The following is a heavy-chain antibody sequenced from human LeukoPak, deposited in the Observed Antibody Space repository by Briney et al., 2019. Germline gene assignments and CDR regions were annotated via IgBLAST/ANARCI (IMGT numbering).Heavy chain of an antibody. J-gene: IGHJ4*02. CDR3: ARDPNTGYSSMGLD. V-gene: IGHV1-18*01. CDR1: GYTFTSYG. CDR2: ISAYNGNT. D-gene: IGHD6-13*01. Sequence: RASVKVSCKASGYTFTSYGISWVRQAPGQGLEWMGWISAYNGNTNYAQKFQGRVTMTRDTSISTAYMELSRLRSDDTAVYYCARDPNTGYSSMGLDWGQGTLVTVSS.